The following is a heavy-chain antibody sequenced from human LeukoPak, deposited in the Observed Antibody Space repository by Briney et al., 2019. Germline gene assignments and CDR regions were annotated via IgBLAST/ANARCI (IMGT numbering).Heavy chain of an antibody. CDR1: GGSFSGYY. J-gene: IGHJ3*02. V-gene: IGHV4-34*01. D-gene: IGHD2-21*01. CDR3: ARHPIVVVRQKAAFDI. CDR2: INHSGST. Sequence: SETLSLTCAVYGGSFSGYYWSWIRQPPGKGLEWIGEINHSGSTNYNPSLKSRVTISVDTSKNQFSLKLSSVTAADTAVYYCARHPIVVVRQKAAFDIWGQGTMVTVSS.